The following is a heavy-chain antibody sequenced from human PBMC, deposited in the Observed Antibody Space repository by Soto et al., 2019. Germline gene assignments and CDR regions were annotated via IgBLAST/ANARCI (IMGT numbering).Heavy chain of an antibody. D-gene: IGHD6-19*01. CDR1: GYSISSGYY. CDR3: ARVGTPSSIAVAGRFDY. Sequence: SETLSLTCAVSGYSISSGYYWGWIRQPPGKGLEWIGSIYHSGSTYYNPSLKSRVTISVDTSKNQFSLKLSSVTAADTAVYYCARVGTPSSIAVAGRFDYWGQGTLVTVSS. CDR2: IYHSGST. J-gene: IGHJ4*02. V-gene: IGHV4-38-2*01.